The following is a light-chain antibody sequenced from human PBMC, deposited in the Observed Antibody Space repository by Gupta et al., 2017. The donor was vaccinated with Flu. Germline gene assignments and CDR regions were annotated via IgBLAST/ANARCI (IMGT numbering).Light chain of an antibody. Sequence: QPVLTLPPSVSEAPGQWVTISCTGSSSNIGAGYDVPCYQQLPGTAPKLLIIGHSKRPAGVPDRFSGAKSGTTAALVITGLQAEDEADYYCQSYDSSLTGSVFGGGTKLTVL. V-gene: IGLV1-40*01. CDR3: QSYDSSLTGSV. CDR2: GHS. CDR1: SSNIGAGYD. J-gene: IGLJ3*02.